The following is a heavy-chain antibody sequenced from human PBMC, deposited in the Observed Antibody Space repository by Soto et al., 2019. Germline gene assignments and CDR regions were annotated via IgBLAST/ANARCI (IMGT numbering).Heavy chain of an antibody. CDR1: GYTFTSYG. V-gene: IGHV1-18*01. CDR2: ISAYNGNT. CDR3: ARDRRYSSSFLFDP. J-gene: IGHJ5*02. Sequence: ASVKVSCKASGYTFTSYGISWVRQAPGQGLEWMGWISAYNGNTNYAQKLQGRVTMTTDTSTSTAYMELRSLRSDDTAVYYCARDRRYSSSFLFDPCGQGTMVTVYS. D-gene: IGHD6-6*01.